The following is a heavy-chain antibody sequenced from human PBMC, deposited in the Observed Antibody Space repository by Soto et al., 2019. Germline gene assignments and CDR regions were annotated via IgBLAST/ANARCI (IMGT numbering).Heavy chain of an antibody. CDR2: INTGNGNT. D-gene: IGHD1-1*01. V-gene: IGHV1-3*04. CDR3: ARNWNGIDY. Sequence: ASVKVSCKASGYTFTTYSIHWLRQAPGQRPEWMGWINTGNGNTIYSQKFQGRVTITRDTSASTAYMELNSLTSEDTAVYYCARNWNGIDYWALGTLVTVSS. CDR1: GYTFTTYS. J-gene: IGHJ4*02.